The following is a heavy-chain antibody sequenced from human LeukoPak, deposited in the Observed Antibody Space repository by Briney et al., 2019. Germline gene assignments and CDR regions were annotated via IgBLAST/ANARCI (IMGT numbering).Heavy chain of an antibody. V-gene: IGHV3-11*04. D-gene: IGHD3-10*01. CDR2: LSSSGNTI. J-gene: IGHJ4*02. CDR3: ARDWAGGPHDY. Sequence: PGGSLRLSCAASGFIFSDYYMSWIRQAPGKGLEWVSYLSSSGNTIYYADSVKGRFTISRDNAKNSLYLQMNSLRAEVTAVYYCARDWAGGPHDYWGQGTLVTVSS. CDR1: GFIFSDYY.